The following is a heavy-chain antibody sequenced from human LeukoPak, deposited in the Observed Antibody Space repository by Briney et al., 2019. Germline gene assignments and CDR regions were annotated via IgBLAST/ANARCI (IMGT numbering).Heavy chain of an antibody. D-gene: IGHD6-19*01. CDR1: GGSISSYY. V-gene: IGHV4-59*01. CDR3: ARDGSGWHY. J-gene: IGHJ4*02. CDR2: IYYSGST. Sequence: PSETLSLTCTVSGGSISSYYWSWIRQPPGKGLEWIGYIYYSGSTNYNPSLKSRVTISVDTSKNQFSLKLSSVTAADTAVYYCARDGSGWHYWGQGTLVTVSS.